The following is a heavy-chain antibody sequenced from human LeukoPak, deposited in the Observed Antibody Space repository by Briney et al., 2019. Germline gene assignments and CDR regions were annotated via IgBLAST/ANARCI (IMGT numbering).Heavy chain of an antibody. CDR1: GFTFDDYG. CDR2: INWNGGST. Sequence: GGSLRLSCAAPGFTFDDYGMSWVRQAPGKGLEWVSGINWNGGSTGYADSVKGRFTISRDNAKNSLYLQMNSLRAEDTALYHCARGVYSSGYYYYTSFDYWGQGTLVTVSS. V-gene: IGHV3-20*01. J-gene: IGHJ4*02. CDR3: ARGVYSSGYYYYTSFDY. D-gene: IGHD3-22*01.